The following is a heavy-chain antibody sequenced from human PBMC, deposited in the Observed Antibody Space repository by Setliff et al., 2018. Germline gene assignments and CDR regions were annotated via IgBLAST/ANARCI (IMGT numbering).Heavy chain of an antibody. J-gene: IGHJ4*02. CDR1: GGTFSSYA. D-gene: IGHD3-3*01. CDR3: ARKLPRTIFGVVIDY. CDR2: INPMFDTA. Sequence: SVKVSCKASGGTFSSYAISWVRQAPGQGLEWMGRINPMFDTANYAQKFQGRVTITAEKSTSTAYMELSSLRPEDTAVYYCARKLPRTIFGVVIDYWGQGTLVTVSS. V-gene: IGHV1-69*06.